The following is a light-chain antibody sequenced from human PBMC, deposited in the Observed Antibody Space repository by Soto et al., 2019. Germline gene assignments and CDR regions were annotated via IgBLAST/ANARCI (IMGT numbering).Light chain of an antibody. V-gene: IGKV1-27*01. CDR2: AAS. J-gene: IGKJ5*01. CDR1: QGISNY. CDR3: QKYNSAPRT. Sequence: DIQLTQAASSLYASIRDRVTITCRASQGISNYLAWYHQKPVKVPKLLIYAASTLQSGVPSRFSGSGSGTDFTLTISSLQPEDVATYYCQKYNSAPRTFGQGTRLEIK.